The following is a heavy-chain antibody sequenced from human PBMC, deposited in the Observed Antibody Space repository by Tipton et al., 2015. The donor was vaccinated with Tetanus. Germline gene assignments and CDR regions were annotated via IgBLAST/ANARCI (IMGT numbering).Heavy chain of an antibody. V-gene: IGHV6-1*01. D-gene: IGHD6-19*01. J-gene: IGHJ6*02. CDR1: GDSVSSNSAA. CDR2: TYYRSKWYN. CDR3: ARDQTVAGTNYYYYYGMDV. Sequence: GLVKPSQTLSLTCAISGDSVSSNSAAWNWIRQSPSRGLEWLGRTYYRSKWYNDYAVSVKSRITINPATSKNQFYLQLNSVTPEDTAVYYCARDQTVAGTNYYYYYGMDVWGQGTTVTVSS.